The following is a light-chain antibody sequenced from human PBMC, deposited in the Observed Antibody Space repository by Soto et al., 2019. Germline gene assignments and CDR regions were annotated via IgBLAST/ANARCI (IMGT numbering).Light chain of an antibody. V-gene: IGKV3-15*01. J-gene: IGKJ1*01. Sequence: EIVLTQSPCTLSMSPGERATLSCRASQSVSNSYLAWYQQKPGQAPRLLIYGASTRATGIPARFSGSGSGTEFTLTISSLQSEDFAVYYCQQYNNWPQTFGQGTKVDIK. CDR1: QSVSNSY. CDR2: GAS. CDR3: QQYNNWPQT.